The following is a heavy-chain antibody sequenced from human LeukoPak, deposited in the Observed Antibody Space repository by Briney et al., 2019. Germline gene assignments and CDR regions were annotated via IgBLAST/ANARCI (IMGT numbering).Heavy chain of an antibody. CDR3: ARGTTINSFDS. CDR1: GFTLRSYG. D-gene: IGHD5-12*01. V-gene: IGHV3-48*03. Sequence: GGSLRLSCAASGFTLRSYGMSWVRQAPGKGLEWVSYISRSGSRTYYVDSVKGGLTISRDNAKNSLYLQMHSLRAEDTAVYYCARGTTINSFDSWGQGTLVTVSS. CDR2: ISRSGSRT. J-gene: IGHJ4*02.